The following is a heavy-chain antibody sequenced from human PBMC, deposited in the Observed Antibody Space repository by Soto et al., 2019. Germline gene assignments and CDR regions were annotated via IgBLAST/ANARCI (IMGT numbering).Heavy chain of an antibody. V-gene: IGHV1-18*01. CDR3: ATMDNYVPPPPQDV. CDR2: ISPYTGNT. J-gene: IGHJ6*02. D-gene: IGHD3-16*01. Sequence: QVQLVQSGDEVKKPGASVKVSCKASGYIFVNYGIAWVRQAPGQGLEWMGWISPYTGNTHSATKIQGRLTMTKDTSTNPDYMGMGSLTSDATAVYYCATMDNYVPPPPQDVWGQGTTVTVSS. CDR1: GYIFVNYG.